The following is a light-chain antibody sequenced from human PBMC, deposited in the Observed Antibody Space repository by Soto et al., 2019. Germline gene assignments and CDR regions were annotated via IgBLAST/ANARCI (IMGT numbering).Light chain of an antibody. V-gene: IGLV2-14*01. J-gene: IGLJ1*01. Sequence: QSVLTQSASVSGSPGQSITISCTGTSSDVGGYNYVSLYQQHPGKAPKFMIYDVSNRPSGVSNRFSGSKSGNTASLTISGLQAEDEADYYCSSYTTSNTRQIVFGTGTKVTVL. CDR2: DVS. CDR1: SSDVGGYNY. CDR3: SSYTTSNTRQIV.